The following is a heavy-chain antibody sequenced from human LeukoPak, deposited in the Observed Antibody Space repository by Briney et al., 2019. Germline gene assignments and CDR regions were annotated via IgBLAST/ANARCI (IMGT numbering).Heavy chain of an antibody. CDR1: GGSISSSDYC. J-gene: IGHJ6*03. CDR2: IYYSGNT. Sequence: PSETLSLTCTVSGGSISSSDYCWAWIRQPPGKGLEWIGNIYYSGNTYYNSSLKSRVTISGDTSKNQFSLRLSSVTAADTAVYYCARLGPLAVAGTVDYYYMDVWGKGTTVTISS. CDR3: ARLGPLAVAGTVDYYYMDV. V-gene: IGHV4-39*07. D-gene: IGHD6-19*01.